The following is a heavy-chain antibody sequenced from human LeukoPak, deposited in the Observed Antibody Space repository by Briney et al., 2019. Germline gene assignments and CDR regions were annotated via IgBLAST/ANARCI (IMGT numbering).Heavy chain of an antibody. V-gene: IGHV4-4*09. CDR3: ARIPLGDSGAYYFDY. CDR1: RGSISGTIRSYY. J-gene: IGHJ4*02. Sequence: SETLSLTCTVSRGSISGTIRSYYWSCLPPPPGQGREWIGYISSSGSVNDNPSLRSRVTISVDTSKNRFFLNLSSGGAADTACYYCARIPLGDSGAYYFDYWGQGTLVTVSP. D-gene: IGHD5-12*01. CDR2: ISSSGSV.